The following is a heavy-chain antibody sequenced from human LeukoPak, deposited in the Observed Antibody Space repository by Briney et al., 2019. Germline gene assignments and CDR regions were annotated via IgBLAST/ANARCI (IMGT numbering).Heavy chain of an antibody. CDR3: AKGVSSDWYYFDY. CDR1: GFTFSSYG. D-gene: IGHD6-19*01. J-gene: IGHJ4*02. V-gene: IGHV3-33*06. Sequence: GGSLRLSCAASGFTFSSYGMHWVRQAPGKGLEWVADIWFDGKNEHFADSVKGRFTISRDNSKNTMYLQMNSLRADDTAVYFCAKGVSSDWYYFDYWGQGTLVTVSS. CDR2: IWFDGKNE.